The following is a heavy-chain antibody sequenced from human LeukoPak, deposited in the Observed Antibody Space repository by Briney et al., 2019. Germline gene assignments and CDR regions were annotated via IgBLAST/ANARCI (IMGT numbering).Heavy chain of an antibody. CDR3: ARGPLIAAAGTW. Sequence: GGSLRLSCAASGFTVSNTYMSWVRQAPGKGLEWVSLIYSGGGTYSADSVKGRFTIPRDISKNTLYLQMNSLRAEDTAVYYCARGPLIAAAGTWWGQGTLVTVSS. J-gene: IGHJ4*02. D-gene: IGHD6-13*01. V-gene: IGHV3-53*01. CDR2: IYSGGGT. CDR1: GFTVSNTY.